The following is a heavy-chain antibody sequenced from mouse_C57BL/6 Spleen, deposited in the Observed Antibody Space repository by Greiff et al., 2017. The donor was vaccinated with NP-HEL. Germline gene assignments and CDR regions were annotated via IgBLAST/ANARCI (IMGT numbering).Heavy chain of an antibody. CDR2: INPYNGDT. Sequence: VQLKQSGPELVKPGDSVKISCKASGYSFTGYFMNWVMQSHGKSLEWIGRINPYNGDTFYNQKFKGKATLTVDKSSSTAHMELRSLTSEDSAVYYCARGEGTGYFDYWGQGTTLTVSS. D-gene: IGHD4-1*01. CDR3: ARGEGTGYFDY. CDR1: GYSFTGYF. J-gene: IGHJ2*01. V-gene: IGHV1-20*01.